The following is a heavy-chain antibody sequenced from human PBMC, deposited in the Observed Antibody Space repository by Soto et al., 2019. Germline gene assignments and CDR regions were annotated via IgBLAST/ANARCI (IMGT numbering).Heavy chain of an antibody. V-gene: IGHV1-18*01. CDR3: AREMLRRDMLTGYRWMNDY. CDR2: ISAYNGNT. Sequence: ASVKVSCKASGYTFTSYGISWVRQAPGQGLEWMGWISAYNGNTNYAQKLQGRVTMTTDTSTSTAYMELRSLRSDYTAVYYCAREMLRRDMLTGYRWMNDYWGQGTLVTVSS. J-gene: IGHJ4*02. D-gene: IGHD3-9*01. CDR1: GYTFTSYG.